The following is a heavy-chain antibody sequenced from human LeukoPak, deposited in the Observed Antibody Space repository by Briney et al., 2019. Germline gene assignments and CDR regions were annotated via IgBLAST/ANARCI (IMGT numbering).Heavy chain of an antibody. D-gene: IGHD2-21*01. Sequence: PGGSLRLSCAASGFTFNSYSMSWVRQAPGKGLEWVANINQDGNSQNYVDSVRGRFTITKDNAKNSVYLQMNSLRAEDTAVYYCARSLWPEDYWGQGILVTVSS. V-gene: IGHV3-7*01. CDR3: ARSLWPEDY. J-gene: IGHJ4*02. CDR2: INQDGNSQ. CDR1: GFTFNSYS.